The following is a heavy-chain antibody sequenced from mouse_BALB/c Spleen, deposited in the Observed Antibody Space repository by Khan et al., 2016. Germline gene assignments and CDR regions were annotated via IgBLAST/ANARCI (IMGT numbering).Heavy chain of an antibody. CDR1: GYTFTSYW. Sequence: QVQLQQPGAELARPGASVKLSCKASGYTFTSYWMQWVKQRPGQGLEWIGAIYPGDGDTRYTQMFKGKATLTADKSSNTAYMQLSSLASEDSAVYYCAKGGRAMDYWGQGTSVTVSS. CDR3: AKGGRAMDY. CDR2: IYPGDGDT. J-gene: IGHJ4*01. V-gene: IGHV1-87*01.